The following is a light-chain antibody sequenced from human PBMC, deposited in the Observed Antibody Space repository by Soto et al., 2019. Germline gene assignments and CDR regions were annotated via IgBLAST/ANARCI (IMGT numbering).Light chain of an antibody. V-gene: IGLV2-14*01. CDR3: GSYTSSTTLVL. CDR1: SSDIGGFDF. Sequence: QSVLTQPASVSGSPGQSITISCTGTSSDIGGFDFVSWYRHHPGKAPQLIIYEVSNRPSGVSNRFSGSKSANTASLTISGLQADDEGLYYCGSYTSSTTLVLFGGGTKLTVL. J-gene: IGLJ2*01. CDR2: EVS.